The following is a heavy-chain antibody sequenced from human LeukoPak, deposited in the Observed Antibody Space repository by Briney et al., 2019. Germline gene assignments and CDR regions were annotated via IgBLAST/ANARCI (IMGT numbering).Heavy chain of an antibody. CDR1: GFTFDDYA. CDR2: ISWNSGSI. V-gene: IGHV3-9*03. J-gene: IGHJ4*02. D-gene: IGHD1-26*01. CDR3: AKEGSWGGYYFDY. Sequence: GRSLRLSCAASGFTFDDYAMHWVRQAPGKGLEWVSGISWNSGSIGYADSVEGRFTISRDNAKNSLYLQMNSLRAEDMALYYCAKEGSWGGYYFDYWGQGTLVTVSS.